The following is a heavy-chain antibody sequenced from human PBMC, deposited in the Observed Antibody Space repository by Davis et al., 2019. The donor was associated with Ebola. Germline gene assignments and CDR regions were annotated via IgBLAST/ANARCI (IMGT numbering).Heavy chain of an antibody. V-gene: IGHV3-33*01. CDR1: GFTFSSYG. J-gene: IGHJ4*02. D-gene: IGHD5-18*01. Sequence: GESLKISCAASGFTFSSYGMHWVRQAPGKGLEWVAVLWYDGRNKYYADSVKGRFTISRDNSKNTLYLHMNSLRAEDTAVYYCAGHTAMVYWGQGTLVTVSS. CDR3: AGHTAMVY. CDR2: LWYDGRNK.